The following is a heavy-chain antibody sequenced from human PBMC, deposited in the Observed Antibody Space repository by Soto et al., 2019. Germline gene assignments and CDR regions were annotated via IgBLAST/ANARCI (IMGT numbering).Heavy chain of an antibody. V-gene: IGHV1-18*04. D-gene: IGHD1-26*01. CDR1: GYTFSNFG. Sequence: ASVKVSCKASGYTFSNFGINWVRQAPGQGLEWMGWITPYNGNANYAQKYQDRLTVTTDTSTNTAYLELRSLRSDDTAVYFCARARMYSGAYHDYWGQGTLVTGSS. CDR3: ARARMYSGAYHDY. J-gene: IGHJ4*02. CDR2: ITPYNGNA.